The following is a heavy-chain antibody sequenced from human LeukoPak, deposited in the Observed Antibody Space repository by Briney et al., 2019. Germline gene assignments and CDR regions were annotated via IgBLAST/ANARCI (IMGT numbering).Heavy chain of an antibody. CDR1: GGTFSNYA. Sequence: SVKVSCKASGGTFSNYAISWVRQAPGQGLEWMGGIIPIFDTADYAQKFQGRLTITADESTSTAYMELSSLRAEDTAVYYCAKDFEKGYYYYYMDVWGKGTTVTVSS. CDR2: IIPIFDTA. CDR3: AKDFEKGYYYYYMDV. V-gene: IGHV1-69*13. D-gene: IGHD3-9*01. J-gene: IGHJ6*03.